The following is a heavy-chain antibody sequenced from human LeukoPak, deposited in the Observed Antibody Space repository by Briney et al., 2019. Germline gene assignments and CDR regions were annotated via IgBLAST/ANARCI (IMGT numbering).Heavy chain of an antibody. D-gene: IGHD1-26*01. CDR1: GFTFSTYA. Sequence: GGSLRLSCAASGFTFSTYAMNWVRQAPGKGLEWVSYISSSGSTIYYADSVKGRFTISRDNAKNSLYLQMNSLRAEDTAVYYCARDYPTIGAGRVSGFDYWGQGTLVTVSS. J-gene: IGHJ4*02. CDR2: ISSSGSTI. CDR3: ARDYPTIGAGRVSGFDY. V-gene: IGHV3-48*03.